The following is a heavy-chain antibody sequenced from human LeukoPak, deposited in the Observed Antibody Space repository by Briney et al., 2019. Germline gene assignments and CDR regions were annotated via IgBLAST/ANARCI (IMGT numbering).Heavy chain of an antibody. V-gene: IGHV4-34*01. CDR1: GGSFSGYY. J-gene: IGHJ3*01. D-gene: IGHD6-19*01. CDR3: ASSPWYSSGPCF. CDR2: INHSGST. Sequence: PSETLSLTCAVYGGSFSGYYWSWIRQPPGKGPEWIGEINHSGSTNYNPSLKSRVTISVDTSKNQFSLKLSSVTAADTAVYYCASSPWYSSGPCFWGQGTMVTVSS.